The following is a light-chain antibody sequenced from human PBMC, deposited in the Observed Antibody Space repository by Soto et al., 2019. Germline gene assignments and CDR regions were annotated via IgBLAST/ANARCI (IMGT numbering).Light chain of an antibody. CDR3: QQSYKTPHT. CDR1: RSISDS. J-gene: IGKJ2*01. V-gene: IGKV1-5*01. Sequence: DIQMTQSPSSLSASVGDRVTITCRASRSISDSLAWYQQKPGRAPNLLIFDASSLQSGVPSRFSGSGSGTEFTLTISSLQPDDFATYYCQQSYKTPHTFGQGTKLETK. CDR2: DAS.